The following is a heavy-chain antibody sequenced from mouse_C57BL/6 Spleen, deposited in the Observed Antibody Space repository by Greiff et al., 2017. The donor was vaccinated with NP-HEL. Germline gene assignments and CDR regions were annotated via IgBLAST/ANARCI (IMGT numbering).Heavy chain of an antibody. V-gene: IGHV2-2*01. Sequence: QVQLKQSGPGLVQPSQSLSITCTVSGFSLTSYGVHWVRQSPGKGLEWLGVIWSGGSTDYNAAFISRLSISKDNSKSQVFFKMNSLQADDTAIYYCARNWGYDWYFDVWGTGTTVTVSS. D-gene: IGHD2-2*01. CDR3: ARNWGYDWYFDV. CDR2: IWSGGST. CDR1: GFSLTSYG. J-gene: IGHJ1*03.